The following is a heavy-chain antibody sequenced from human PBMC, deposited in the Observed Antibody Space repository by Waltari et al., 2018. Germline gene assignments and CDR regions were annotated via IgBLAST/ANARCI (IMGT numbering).Heavy chain of an antibody. CDR1: GGSISSSSYY. CDR2: IYYSGST. J-gene: IGHJ4*02. Sequence: QLQLQESGPGLVKPSETLSLTCTVSGGSISSSSYYWGWIRQPPGKGLEWIGSIYYSGSTYYNPSLKSRVTISVDTSKNQFSLKLSSVTAADTAVYYCARSNFGEFWSGYSFDYWGQGTLVTVSS. CDR3: ARSNFGEFWSGYSFDY. D-gene: IGHD3-3*01. V-gene: IGHV4-39*07.